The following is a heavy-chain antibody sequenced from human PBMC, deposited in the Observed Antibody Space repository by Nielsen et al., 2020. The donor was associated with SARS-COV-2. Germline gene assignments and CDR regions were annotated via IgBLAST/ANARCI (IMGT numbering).Heavy chain of an antibody. CDR1: GFTFSSYS. CDR3: TGMGDIVVVPAINYGMDV. J-gene: IGHJ6*02. D-gene: IGHD2-2*01. CDR2: ISSSSSTI. Sequence: GGSLRLSCAASGFTFSSYSMNWVRQAPGKGLEWVSYISSSSSTIYYADSVKGRFTISRDNAKNSLYLQMNSLRDEDTAVYYCTGMGDIVVVPAINYGMDVWGQGTTVTVSS. V-gene: IGHV3-48*02.